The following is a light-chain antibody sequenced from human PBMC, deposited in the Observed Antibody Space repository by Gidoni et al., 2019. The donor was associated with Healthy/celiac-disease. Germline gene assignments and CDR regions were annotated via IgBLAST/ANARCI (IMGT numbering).Light chain of an antibody. J-gene: IGKJ2*01. CDR3: QQSYSTPLYT. Sequence: DIQMTQSPSSLSASVGDRVTITCRASQSISSYLNWYQQKPGKAPKLLIYAASSLQSGFPSRFSGSGSGTDFTLTISSLQPEDFATYYCQQSYSTPLYTFXXXTKLEIK. CDR2: AAS. CDR1: QSISSY. V-gene: IGKV1-39*01.